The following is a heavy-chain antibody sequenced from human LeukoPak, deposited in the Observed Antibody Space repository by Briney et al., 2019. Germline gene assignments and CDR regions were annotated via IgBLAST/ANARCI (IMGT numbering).Heavy chain of an antibody. CDR2: IYYIGST. D-gene: IGHD2-15*01. V-gene: IGHV4-59*08. Sequence: SETLSLTCTVSGGSISSYYWSWIRQVPGKGLEWIAYIYYIGSTDYNPSLKSRVTISVDTSKNQFSLNVSSVTAADTAVYYCARHDVVSRAFDIWGPGTTVIVSS. CDR3: ARHDVVSRAFDI. CDR1: GGSISSYY. J-gene: IGHJ6*02.